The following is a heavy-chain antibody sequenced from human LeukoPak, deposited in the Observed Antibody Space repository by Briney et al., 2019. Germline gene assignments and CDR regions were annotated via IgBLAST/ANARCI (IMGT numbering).Heavy chain of an antibody. CDR2: TYYWSKWYN. Sequence: SQTLSLTCAISGDSVLSNSSTWNWIRQSPSRGVEWLGRTYYWSKWYNDYAPSLKSRLTIDRDTSKNHFSLQLSSVTPEDTAIYFCVRERLTPRLGGDAYFYMDVWGKGTTVTVS. CDR1: GDSVLSNSST. V-gene: IGHV6-1*01. CDR3: VRERLTPRLGGDAYFYMDV. D-gene: IGHD4-17*01. J-gene: IGHJ6*03.